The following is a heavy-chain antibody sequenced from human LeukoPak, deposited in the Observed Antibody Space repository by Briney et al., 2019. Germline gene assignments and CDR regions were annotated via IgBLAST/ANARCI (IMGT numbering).Heavy chain of an antibody. V-gene: IGHV3-48*04. Sequence: PGGSLRLSCAASGFTFSSYSMNWVRQAPGKGLEWVSYISSSSSTIYYADSVKGRFTISRDNAKNSLFLQMDSLRAEDTAVYYCARDLRFCSGPTCYTSRFDPWGQGTLVTVSS. J-gene: IGHJ5*02. D-gene: IGHD2-2*02. CDR2: ISSSSSTI. CDR3: ARDLRFCSGPTCYTSRFDP. CDR1: GFTFSSYS.